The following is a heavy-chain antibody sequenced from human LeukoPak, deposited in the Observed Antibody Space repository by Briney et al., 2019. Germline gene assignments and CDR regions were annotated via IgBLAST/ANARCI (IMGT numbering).Heavy chain of an antibody. D-gene: IGHD4-11*01. Sequence: ASVKVSCKASGYTFTSYGISWVRQAPGQGLEWMGWISAYNGNTNYAQKLQGRATMTTDTSTSTAYMELRSLRSDDTAVYYCARVSTVTSWFDPWGQGTLVTVSS. CDR3: ARVSTVTSWFDP. V-gene: IGHV1-18*01. J-gene: IGHJ5*02. CDR2: ISAYNGNT. CDR1: GYTFTSYG.